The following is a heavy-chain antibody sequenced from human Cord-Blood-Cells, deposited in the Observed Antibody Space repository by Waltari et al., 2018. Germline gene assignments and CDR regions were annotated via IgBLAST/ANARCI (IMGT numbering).Heavy chain of an antibody. V-gene: IGHV4-59*11. CDR1: GGSISSLY. CDR2: IYYSGST. Sequence: QVQLQESGPGLVKPSETLSLTCPVSGGSISSLYWSWIRQHPAKGLEWIGYIYYSGSTNYNPSLKSRVTISVDTSKNQFSLKLSSVTAADTAVYYCARGGGRYSSSWYRNAFDIWGQGTMVTVSS. CDR3: ARGGGRYSSSWYRNAFDI. J-gene: IGHJ3*02. D-gene: IGHD6-13*01.